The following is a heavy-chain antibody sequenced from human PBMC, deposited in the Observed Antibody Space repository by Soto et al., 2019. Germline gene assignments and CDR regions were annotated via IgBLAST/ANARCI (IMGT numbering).Heavy chain of an antibody. CDR3: ARDEGLGVNYYYYGMDV. Sequence: GGSLRLSCAASGFTFSSYGMHWVRQAPDKGLEWVAVIWYDGSNKYYADSVKGRFTISRDNSKNTLYLQMNSLRAEDTAVYYCARDEGLGVNYYYYGMDVWGQGTTVTV. CDR1: GFTFSSYG. CDR2: IWYDGSNK. V-gene: IGHV3-33*01. J-gene: IGHJ6*02. D-gene: IGHD3-10*01.